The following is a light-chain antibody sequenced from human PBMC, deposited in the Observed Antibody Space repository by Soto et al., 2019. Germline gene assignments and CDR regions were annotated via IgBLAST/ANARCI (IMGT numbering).Light chain of an antibody. CDR1: QGISSY. J-gene: IGKJ4*01. V-gene: IGKV1-9*01. CDR2: AAS. Sequence: DIQLTQSPSFLSASVGDRVTITCRASQGISSYLAWYQQKPGKAPKLLIYAASTLQSGVPSRFSGSGSGTEFTLTISSLQPEDFATYSCQQYHNWPVTFGGGTKVDIK. CDR3: QQYHNWPVT.